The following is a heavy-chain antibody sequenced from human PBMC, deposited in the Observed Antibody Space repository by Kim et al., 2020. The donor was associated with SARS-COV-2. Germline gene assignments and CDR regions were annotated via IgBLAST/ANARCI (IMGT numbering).Heavy chain of an antibody. CDR1: GFTVSRFA. J-gene: IGHJ4*02. CDR3: AKDHPSGGWPTFEY. D-gene: IGHD2-15*01. CDR2: ITNNNGKT. V-gene: IGHV3-23*01. Sequence: GGSLRLSCAASGFTVSRFAMSWVRQAPGKGLEWVAAITNNNGKTYYADSVMGRFTISRDESKNIVFLQMNSLRVEDTALYYCAKDHPSGGWPTFEYWGQGTLVPVSS.